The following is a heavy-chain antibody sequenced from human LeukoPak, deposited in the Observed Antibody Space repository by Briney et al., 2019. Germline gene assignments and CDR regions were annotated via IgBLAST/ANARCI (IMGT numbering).Heavy chain of an antibody. CDR1: GYTFTGYY. Sequence: ASVKVSCKASGYTFTGYYMHWVRQAPGQGLEWMGWISAYNGNTNYAQKFQGRVTMTTDTSTSTAYMDLRSLRSDDTAVYYCARDFSPARYYADAFDIWGQGTMVTVSS. CDR2: ISAYNGNT. CDR3: ARDFSPARYYADAFDI. V-gene: IGHV1-18*04. D-gene: IGHD2-2*01. J-gene: IGHJ3*02.